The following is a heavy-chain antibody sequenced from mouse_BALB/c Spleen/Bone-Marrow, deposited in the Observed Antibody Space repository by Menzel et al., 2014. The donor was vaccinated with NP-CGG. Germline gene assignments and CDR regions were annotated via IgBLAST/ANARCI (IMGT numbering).Heavy chain of an antibody. J-gene: IGHJ2*01. Sequence: QVQLQQSGAELVRPGSSLKISCKASGYAFSSYWMNWAKQRPGQGLEWIGQIYPGDGDTNYNGKFKGKATLTADKSSSTAYMQLSSLTSEDSAVYFCARSTSTMDYWGQGTTLTVSS. CDR2: IYPGDGDT. D-gene: IGHD1-1*02. CDR1: GYAFSSYW. V-gene: IGHV1-80*01. CDR3: ARSTSTMDY.